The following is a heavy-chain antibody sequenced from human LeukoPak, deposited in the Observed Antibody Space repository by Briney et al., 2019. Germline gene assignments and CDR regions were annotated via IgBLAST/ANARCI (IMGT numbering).Heavy chain of an antibody. Sequence: SETLSLTCTVSGDSISTSNSYWGWIRQPPGKGLEWIGSIYYSGNTYYNASLKSRVTISVDTSKNQFSLKLTSVTAADTAVYYCASSPGDRWSYWGQGTLVTVSS. J-gene: IGHJ4*02. D-gene: IGHD3-10*01. CDR3: ASSPGDRWSY. V-gene: IGHV4-39*01. CDR2: IYYSGNT. CDR1: GDSISTSNSY.